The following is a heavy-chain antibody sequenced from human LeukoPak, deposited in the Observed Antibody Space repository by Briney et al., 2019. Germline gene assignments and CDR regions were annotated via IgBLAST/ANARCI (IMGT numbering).Heavy chain of an antibody. V-gene: IGHV3-23*01. CDR2: ISGSGGST. D-gene: IGHD1-20*01. CDR1: GFTLSSYA. Sequence: GGSLRLSCAASGFTLSSYAMSWVRQAPGRGLEWVSAISGSGGSTYYADSVKGRFTISRDNSKNTLYLQMNSLRAEDTAVYYCAKRTSNWNYFDYWGQGTLVTVSS. J-gene: IGHJ4*02. CDR3: AKRTSNWNYFDY.